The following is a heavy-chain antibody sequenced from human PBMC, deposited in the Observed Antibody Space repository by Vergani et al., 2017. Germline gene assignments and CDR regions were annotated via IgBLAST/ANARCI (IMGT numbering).Heavy chain of an antibody. CDR3: ASRNWGLNRAFDI. Sequence: QVQLQQWGAGLLEPSETPSLTCAVYGGSFSGYYWSWIRQPPGKGLEWIGEINHSGSTNYNPSLKSRVTISVDTSKNQFSLKLSSVTAADTAVYYCASRNWGLNRAFDIWGQGTMVTVSS. CDR2: INHSGST. V-gene: IGHV4-34*01. D-gene: IGHD7-27*01. J-gene: IGHJ3*02. CDR1: GGSFSGYY.